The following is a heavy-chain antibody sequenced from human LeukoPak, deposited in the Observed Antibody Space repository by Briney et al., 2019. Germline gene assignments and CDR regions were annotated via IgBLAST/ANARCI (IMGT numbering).Heavy chain of an antibody. J-gene: IGHJ3*02. CDR1: GVSISSYY. D-gene: IGHD3-10*01. CDR2: IYYSGST. Sequence: SESLSLTCTVAGVSISSYYWSWVRQPPGKGLEWVGYIYYSGSTNYNPSLKSGVTITVDTSKNQFSLKLSSVTAADTAVYYCGRFGELGLWAFDIWGQGTMVTVSS. V-gene: IGHV4-59*01. CDR3: GRFGELGLWAFDI.